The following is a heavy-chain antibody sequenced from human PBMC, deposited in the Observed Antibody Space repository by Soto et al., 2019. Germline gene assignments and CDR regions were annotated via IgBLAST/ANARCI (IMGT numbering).Heavy chain of an antibody. CDR2: ISESGDNA. CDR3: AKGGYIYGLDP. CDR1: GFPFNTYA. J-gene: IGHJ5*02. V-gene: IGHV3-23*01. Sequence: PGVSLRLSCAASGFPFNTYAMSWVRQAPGKGPEWVSAISESGDNAFYADSVQGRFTISRDNSYNILYLQMNSLRAEDTALYFCAKGGYIYGLDPWGQGTLVTVPS. D-gene: IGHD5-18*01.